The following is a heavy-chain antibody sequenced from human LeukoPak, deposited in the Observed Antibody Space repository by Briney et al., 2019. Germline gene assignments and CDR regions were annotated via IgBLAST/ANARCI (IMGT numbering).Heavy chain of an antibody. J-gene: IGHJ4*02. V-gene: IGHV4-39*01. CDR3: ARHAGGYYDSSGYPPYYFDY. Sequence: SETLSLTCTVSGGSLSSSSYYWGWIRQPPGKGLEWIGSIYYSGSTYYNPSFKSRVTISVDTSKNQFSLKLSSVTAADTAVYYCARHAGGYYDSSGYPPYYFDYWGQGTLVTVSS. CDR1: GGSLSSSSYY. CDR2: IYYSGST. D-gene: IGHD3-22*01.